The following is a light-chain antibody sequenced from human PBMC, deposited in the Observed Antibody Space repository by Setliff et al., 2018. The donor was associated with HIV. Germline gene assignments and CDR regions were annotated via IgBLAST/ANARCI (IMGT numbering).Light chain of an antibody. Sequence: QSALTQPRSVSGSPGQTITLSCTGSTSDVGNYNYVSWYQQYPGKAPKLIIFDVSRRPSGVPDHFSGSKSQNTASLTISGLQPEDEADYYCCSYVGSYSYVFGTGTKVTVL. CDR2: DVS. V-gene: IGLV2-11*01. CDR1: TSDVGNYNY. J-gene: IGLJ1*01. CDR3: CSYVGSYSYV.